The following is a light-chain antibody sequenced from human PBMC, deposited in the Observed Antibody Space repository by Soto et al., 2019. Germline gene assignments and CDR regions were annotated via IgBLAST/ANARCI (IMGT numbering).Light chain of an antibody. CDR1: QSVSATY. Sequence: EFVLTQSPVTLSLSPGEIATLSCSASQSVSATYLAWYQQKPGQAPRLLIYAASSRATGVPDRFSGSGSGTDFTLTISRLEPEDFAVYYCQHYVTSPLTFGGGTKVDIK. V-gene: IGKV3-20*01. CDR2: AAS. J-gene: IGKJ4*01. CDR3: QHYVTSPLT.